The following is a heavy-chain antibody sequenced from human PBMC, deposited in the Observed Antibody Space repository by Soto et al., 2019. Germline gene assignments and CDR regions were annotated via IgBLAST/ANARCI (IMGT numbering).Heavy chain of an antibody. J-gene: IGHJ4*02. CDR3: ARGRFYEEYSYGPSSY. Sequence: QVQLVQSGAEVKKPGASVKVSCKASGYTFTSYDINWVRQATGQGLEWMGWMNPNSGNTGYAQKFQGRVTMTRNTSISTAYMELSSLRSEDTAVYYCARGRFYEEYSYGPSSYWGQGTLVTVSS. CDR2: MNPNSGNT. D-gene: IGHD5-18*01. CDR1: GYTFTSYD. V-gene: IGHV1-8*01.